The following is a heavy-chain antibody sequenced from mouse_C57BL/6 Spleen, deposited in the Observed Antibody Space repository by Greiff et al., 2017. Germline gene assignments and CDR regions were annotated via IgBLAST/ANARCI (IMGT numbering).Heavy chain of an antibody. D-gene: IGHD1-1*01. CDR2: ISNLAYSI. CDR1: GFTFSDYG. Sequence: EVMLVESGGGLVQPGGSLKLSCAASGFTFSDYGMAWVRKAPRKGPAWVAFISNLAYSIYYADTVTGRFTISRENAKNTLYLEMSSLRSEDTAMYYWARNYYGSSYGYFDVWGTGTTVTVSS. J-gene: IGHJ1*03. V-gene: IGHV5-15*04. CDR3: ARNYYGSSYGYFDV.